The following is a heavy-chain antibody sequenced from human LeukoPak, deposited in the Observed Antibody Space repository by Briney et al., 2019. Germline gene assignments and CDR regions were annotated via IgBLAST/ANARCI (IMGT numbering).Heavy chain of an antibody. V-gene: IGHV3-21*01. Sequence: KPGGSLRLSCAASGFTFDDYGMNWVRQAPGKGLEWVSSISSSSSYIYYADSVKGRFTISRDNAKNSLYLQMNSLRAEDTAVYYCAPLGGYGGNSGGNSGYWGQGTLVTVSS. CDR1: GFTFDDYG. J-gene: IGHJ4*02. D-gene: IGHD4-23*01. CDR3: APLGGYGGNSGGNSGY. CDR2: ISSSSSYI.